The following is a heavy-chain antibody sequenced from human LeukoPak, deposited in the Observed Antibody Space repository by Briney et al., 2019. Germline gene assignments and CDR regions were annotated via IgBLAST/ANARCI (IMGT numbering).Heavy chain of an antibody. Sequence: ASVEVSCKASGYTFTIYDINWVRQATGQGLEWMGWMNPNSGNTGYAQKFQGRVTMTRNTSISTAYMELSSLRSEDTAVYYCASGPLIVVVVAATYYYYGMDVWGQGTTVTVSS. J-gene: IGHJ6*02. CDR1: GYTFTIYD. D-gene: IGHD2-15*01. CDR2: MNPNSGNT. CDR3: ASGPLIVVVVAATYYYYGMDV. V-gene: IGHV1-8*01.